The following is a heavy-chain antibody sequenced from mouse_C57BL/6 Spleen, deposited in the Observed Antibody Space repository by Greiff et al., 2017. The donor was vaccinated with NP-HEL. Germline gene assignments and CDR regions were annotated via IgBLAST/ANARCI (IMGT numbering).Heavy chain of an antibody. V-gene: IGHV5-17*01. CDR1: GFTFSDYG. J-gene: IGHJ3*01. CDR3: ATPPRGFAD. CDR2: ISSGSSTI. Sequence: EVKLMESGGGLVKPGGSLKLSCAASGFTFSDYGMHWVRQAPEKGLEWVAYISSGSSTIYYADTVKGRFTISRDNAKNTLFLQMTSLRSEDTAMYYGATPPRGFADWGQGTLVTVSA.